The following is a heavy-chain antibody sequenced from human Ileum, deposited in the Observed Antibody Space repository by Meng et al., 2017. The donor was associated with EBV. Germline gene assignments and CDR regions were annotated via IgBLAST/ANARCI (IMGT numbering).Heavy chain of an antibody. CDR1: GFSLNTSGVG. CDR3: AHEEDWRIDY. Sequence: QITLKESGPTLVKPTQPPTLTCIFSGFSLNTSGVGVGWIRQPPGKALEWLALVYWDDDKRYSPSLERRLTITKDTSKNQVVLTMTNMDPLDTATYYCAHEEDWRIDYWGQGTLVTVSS. D-gene: IGHD3/OR15-3a*01. J-gene: IGHJ4*02. V-gene: IGHV2-5*02. CDR2: VYWDDDK.